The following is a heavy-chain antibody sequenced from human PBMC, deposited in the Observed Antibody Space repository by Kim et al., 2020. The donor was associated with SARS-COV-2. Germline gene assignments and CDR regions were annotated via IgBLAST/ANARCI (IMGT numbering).Heavy chain of an antibody. J-gene: IGHJ4*02. CDR3: AREGRAAAGTMIDY. V-gene: IGHV3-21*01. D-gene: IGHD6-13*01. CDR2: ISSSSSYI. Sequence: GGSLRLFCAASGFTFSSYSMNWVRQAPGKGLEWVSSISSSSSYIYYADSVKGRFTISRDNAKNSLYLQMNSLRAEDTAVYYCAREGRAAAGTMIDYWGQGTPVTVSS. CDR1: GFTFSSYS.